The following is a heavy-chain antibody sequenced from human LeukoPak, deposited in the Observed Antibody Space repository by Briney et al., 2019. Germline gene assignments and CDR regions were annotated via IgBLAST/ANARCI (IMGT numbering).Heavy chain of an antibody. Sequence: GGSLRLSCAASGFTFSSYGMHWVRQAPGKGLEWVAVISYDGSDKYYADSVKGRFTISRDNSKNTLYLQMNSLRAEDTAVYYCAREQSGFWSGFYKNYFDYWGQGTLVTVSS. J-gene: IGHJ4*02. D-gene: IGHD3-3*01. CDR2: ISYDGSDK. CDR3: AREQSGFWSGFYKNYFDY. V-gene: IGHV3-30*03. CDR1: GFTFSSYG.